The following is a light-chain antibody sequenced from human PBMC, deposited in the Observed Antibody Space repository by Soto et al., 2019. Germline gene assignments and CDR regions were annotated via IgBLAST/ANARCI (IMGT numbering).Light chain of an antibody. Sequence: QSVLTQPPSVSEAPRQRVTISCSGSSSNIGNNAVNWYQQLPGKAPKLLIYYDDLLPSGVSDRFSGSKSGNTASLTISGLQAEDEADYYCSSYTSSSTPHVVFGGGTKLTVL. CDR2: YDD. CDR1: SSNIGNNA. J-gene: IGLJ2*01. CDR3: SSYTSSSTPHVV. V-gene: IGLV1-36*01.